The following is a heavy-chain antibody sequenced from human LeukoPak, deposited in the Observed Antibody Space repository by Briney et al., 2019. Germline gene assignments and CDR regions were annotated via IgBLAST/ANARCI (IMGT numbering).Heavy chain of an antibody. CDR1: GYSFTSYW. Sequence: GESLKSSCKGSGYSFTSYWIGWVRQMPGKGLEWMGISYLGDSDTRYSPSFQGQVTISADKSISTAYLQWSSLKASDTAMYYCARHPAAAGTNYYYYMDVWGKGTTVTASS. D-gene: IGHD6-13*01. V-gene: IGHV5-51*01. J-gene: IGHJ6*03. CDR3: ARHPAAAGTNYYYYMDV. CDR2: SYLGDSDT.